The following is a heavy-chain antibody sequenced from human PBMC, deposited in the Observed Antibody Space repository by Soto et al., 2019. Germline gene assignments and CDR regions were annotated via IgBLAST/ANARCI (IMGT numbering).Heavy chain of an antibody. J-gene: IGHJ4*02. D-gene: IGHD3-22*01. CDR1: GFTFSSYG. CDR2: ISYDGSKK. V-gene: IGHV3-30*18. Sequence: GGSLRLSCEASGFTFSSYGMHWVRQAPGKGLEWVAVISYDGSKKYYADSVKGRFTISRDNSKNTLYLQMNSLRAEDRAVYYCAKDLELRYDSSGYPDYWGQGTLVTVSA. CDR3: AKDLELRYDSSGYPDY.